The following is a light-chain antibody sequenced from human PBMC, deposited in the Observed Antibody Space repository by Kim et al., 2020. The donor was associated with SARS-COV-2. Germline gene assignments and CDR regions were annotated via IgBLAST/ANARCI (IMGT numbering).Light chain of an antibody. CDR3: QAWDSSTPVV. J-gene: IGLJ2*01. CDR1: KLGDKY. V-gene: IGLV3-1*01. Sequence: PGQTASITCSGDKLGDKYACWYQQKPGQSPGLVIYQDSKRPSGIPERFSGSNSGNTATLTISGTQAMDEADYYCQAWDSSTPVVFGGGTQLTVL. CDR2: QDS.